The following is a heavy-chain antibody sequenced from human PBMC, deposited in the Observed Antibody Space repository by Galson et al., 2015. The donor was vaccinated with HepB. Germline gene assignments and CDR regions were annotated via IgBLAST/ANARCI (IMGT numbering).Heavy chain of an antibody. D-gene: IGHD3-10*01. J-gene: IGHJ2*01. Sequence: SLRLSCAASGFTFSAYTMNWVRRATGQGLESIAYMSTNGATIYYAHSVKGRVTVSRDNARDSLYLQMNSLRDEDTAVYYCARVFFGSERYSAYWYFELWGRGTLVTVSS. CDR2: MSTNGATI. CDR3: ARVFFGSERYSAYWYFEL. CDR1: GFTFSAYT. V-gene: IGHV3-48*02.